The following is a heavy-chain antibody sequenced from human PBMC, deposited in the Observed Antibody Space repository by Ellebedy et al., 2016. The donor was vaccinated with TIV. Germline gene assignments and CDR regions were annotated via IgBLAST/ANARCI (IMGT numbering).Heavy chain of an antibody. CDR1: GFTFSPYA. J-gene: IGHJ4*02. CDR3: AKDRTSGDGYWVFDN. D-gene: IGHD5-18*01. CDR2: IVGSGS. V-gene: IGHV3-23*01. Sequence: PGGSLRLSCAASGFTFSPYAMSWVRQAPGKGLEWVSGIVGSGSQKYADSVKGRFTISRDKAKRTVDLQMNSLRAEDTAVYFCAKDRTSGDGYWVFDNWGQGTLVSVSS.